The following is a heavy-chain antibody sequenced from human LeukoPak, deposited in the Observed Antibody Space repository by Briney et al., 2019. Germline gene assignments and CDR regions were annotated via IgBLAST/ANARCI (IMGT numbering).Heavy chain of an antibody. D-gene: IGHD3-22*01. CDR2: IYSGGST. V-gene: IGHV3-53*01. CDR3: AATRAYYYDSSGYSH. CDR1: GFTVSSNY. Sequence: GGSLRLSCAASGFTVSSNYMSWVRQAPGKGLEWVSVIYSGGSTYYADSVKGRFTISRDDSKNTLYLQMNSLRAEDTAVYYCAATRAYYYDSSGYSHWGQGTLVTVSS. J-gene: IGHJ4*02.